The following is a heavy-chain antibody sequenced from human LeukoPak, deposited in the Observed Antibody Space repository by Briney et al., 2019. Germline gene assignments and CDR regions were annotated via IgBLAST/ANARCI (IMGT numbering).Heavy chain of an antibody. CDR1: GFTFSSYS. Sequence: GSLRLSCAASGFTFSSYSMNWVRQAPGKGLEWVSRINSDGSSTTYADSVKGRFTISRDNAKNTLYLQMNSLRAEDTAVYYCARDGVEFYNWFDPWGQGTLVTVSS. CDR3: ARDGVEFYNWFDP. J-gene: IGHJ5*02. CDR2: INSDGSST. V-gene: IGHV3-74*01. D-gene: IGHD2-21*01.